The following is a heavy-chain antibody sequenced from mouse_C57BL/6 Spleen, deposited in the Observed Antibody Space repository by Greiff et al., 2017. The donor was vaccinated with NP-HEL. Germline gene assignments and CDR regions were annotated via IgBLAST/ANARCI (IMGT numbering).Heavy chain of an antibody. J-gene: IGHJ3*01. D-gene: IGHD3-3*01. CDR1: GYSFTGYF. CDR3: ARSEGEFAY. Sequence: EVQLQQSGPELVKPGDSVKISCKASGYSFTGYFMNWVMQSHGKSLEWIGRINPYNGDTFYNQKFKGKATLTVDKSSSIAHMELRSLTSEDSAVYYCARSEGEFAYWGQGTLVTVSA. V-gene: IGHV1-20*01. CDR2: INPYNGDT.